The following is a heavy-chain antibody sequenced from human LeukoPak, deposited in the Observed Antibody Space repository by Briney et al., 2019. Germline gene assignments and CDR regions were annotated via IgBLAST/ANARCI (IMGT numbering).Heavy chain of an antibody. V-gene: IGHV4-59*08. D-gene: IGHD3-10*01. CDR1: GGTIGLYY. CDR3: ARQRLAWFGESNSGFDY. CDR2: IYYSGST. J-gene: IGHJ4*02. Sequence: ASETLSLTCTVSGGTIGLYYWSWIRQPPGQGLEWIGYIYYSGSTNYNPSLKSRVTISVDTSKHQFSLKLNSVAAADTAVYYCARQRLAWFGESNSGFDYWGQGSLVTVSS.